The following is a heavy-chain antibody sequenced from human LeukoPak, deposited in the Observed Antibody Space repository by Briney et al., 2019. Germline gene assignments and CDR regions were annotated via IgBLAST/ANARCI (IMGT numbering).Heavy chain of an antibody. Sequence: ASVKVSCKASGGTFSRYAISWVRQAPGQRLGWMGWIGSTDSATKVAQKFQGRATSTWDTSISTVYMEMSGLRFDDTARYCSARGRYRYSYDYWGQGTLVTVSS. CDR3: ARGRYRYSYDY. CDR1: GGTFSRYA. CDR2: IGSTDSAT. V-gene: IGHV1-2*02. D-gene: IGHD1-26*01. J-gene: IGHJ4*02.